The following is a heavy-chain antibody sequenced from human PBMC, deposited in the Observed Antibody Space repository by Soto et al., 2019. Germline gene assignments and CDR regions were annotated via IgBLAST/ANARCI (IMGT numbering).Heavy chain of an antibody. CDR1: GGSFSGYY. D-gene: IGHD4-17*01. CDR3: ARRSDQLRRAFDI. J-gene: IGHJ3*02. CDR2: INHSGST. Sequence: SETLSLTCAVYGGSFSGYYWIWIRQPPGKGLEWIGEINHSGSTNYNPSLKSRVTISVDTSKNQFSLKLSSVTAADTAVYYCARRSDQLRRAFDIWGQGTMVTVSS. V-gene: IGHV4-34*01.